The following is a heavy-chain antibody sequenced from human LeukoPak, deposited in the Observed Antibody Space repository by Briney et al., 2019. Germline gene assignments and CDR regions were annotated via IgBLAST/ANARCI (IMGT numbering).Heavy chain of an antibody. CDR2: MNPNSGNT. J-gene: IGHJ4*02. Sequence: GSVKVSCKASGYSFTTCDVYWVRQATGQGLEGMGWMNPNSGNTGYGQSFQGRITMTRDISIGTAYMELSNLTSEDTAIYYCTRGSSGRRDNWGQGTLVTVSA. CDR3: TRGSSGRRDN. D-gene: IGHD6-19*01. CDR1: GYSFTTCD. V-gene: IGHV1-8*01.